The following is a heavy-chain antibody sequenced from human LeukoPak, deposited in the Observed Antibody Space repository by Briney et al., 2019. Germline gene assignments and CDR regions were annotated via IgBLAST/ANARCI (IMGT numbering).Heavy chain of an antibody. V-gene: IGHV3-13*04. J-gene: IGHJ6*02. D-gene: IGHD6-19*01. Sequence: PGGSLRLSCAASGFTFSSYDMYWVRQATGKGLEWVSYIGTSGDTHYLGSVKGRFTISRENGKNSLYLQMNNLRAGDTAVYYCARVKPGYSSGWYNFGMDVWGQGTTVTVS. CDR2: IGTSGDT. CDR1: GFTFSSYD. CDR3: ARVKPGYSSGWYNFGMDV.